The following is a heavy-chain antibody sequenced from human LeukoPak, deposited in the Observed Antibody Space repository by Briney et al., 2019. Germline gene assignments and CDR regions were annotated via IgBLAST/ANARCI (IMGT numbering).Heavy chain of an antibody. Sequence: GSLRLSCAASGFTFSNVWMSWVRQAPGRGLEWVGRIKSKTDGGTTDYAAPVKGRFTISRDDSKNTLNLQMNSLKTEDTAVYYCTPSIAVAGSLDYWGQGTLVTVSS. CDR2: IKSKTDGGTT. CDR1: GFTFSNVW. J-gene: IGHJ4*02. D-gene: IGHD6-19*01. V-gene: IGHV3-15*01. CDR3: TPSIAVAGSLDY.